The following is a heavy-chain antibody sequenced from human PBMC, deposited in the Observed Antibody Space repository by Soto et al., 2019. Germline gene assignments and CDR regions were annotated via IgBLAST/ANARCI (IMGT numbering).Heavy chain of an antibody. Sequence: GSLRLSCAASEFTFSDYAMHWVRQAPGKGLEWVAVISDDGDKVFYADSMKDRLTISRDNSKSTLFLQLTSLGPEDTALYYCARAHYHDSSGPNGHAFDIWGQGTLVTVSS. V-gene: IGHV3-30-3*01. D-gene: IGHD3-22*01. J-gene: IGHJ3*02. CDR3: ARAHYHDSSGPNGHAFDI. CDR1: EFTFSDYA. CDR2: ISDDGDKV.